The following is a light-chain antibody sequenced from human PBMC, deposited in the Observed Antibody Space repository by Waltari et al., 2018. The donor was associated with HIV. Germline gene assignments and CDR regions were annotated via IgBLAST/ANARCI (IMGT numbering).Light chain of an antibody. V-gene: IGKV4-1*01. J-gene: IGKJ1*01. Sequence: DIVMTQSPDSLPVSLGERATISCRSSQSVLYTNKNYLAWYQHKGGQPPKLLIYGASVRESGVPERFSGSGSGTDFTLTISSLQAEDVAVYYCQQYYGDIWTFGQGTKV. CDR2: GAS. CDR3: QQYYGDIWT. CDR1: QSVLYTNKNY.